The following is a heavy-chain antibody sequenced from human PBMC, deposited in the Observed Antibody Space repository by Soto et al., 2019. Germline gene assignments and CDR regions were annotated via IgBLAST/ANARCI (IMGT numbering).Heavy chain of an antibody. D-gene: IGHD6-19*01. CDR1: GFTFSSYA. CDR3: ARDLALAGNY. Sequence: GALRLSCAASGFTFSSYAMNWVRQTQEKGLEWVSSISSTSSYTHYSDSVKGRFTISRDNANNSLFLQMNSLRAEDTATYYCARDLALAGNYWGQGVLVTVSS. J-gene: IGHJ4*02. CDR2: ISSTSSYT. V-gene: IGHV3-21*01.